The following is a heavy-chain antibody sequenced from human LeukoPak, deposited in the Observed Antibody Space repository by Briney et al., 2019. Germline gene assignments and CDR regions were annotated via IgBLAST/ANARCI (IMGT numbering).Heavy chain of an antibody. CDR2: ISYSGST. Sequence: SETLSLTCTVSGGSISSYFWSWLRQPPGKRLEWIGYISYSGSTDYNPSLKSRVTLSVDTSKNRLSLKLSSVAAADTAVYYCARKSSRGGFNGYDFWYFDLWGRGTLVTVSS. J-gene: IGHJ2*01. V-gene: IGHV4-59*08. CDR1: GGSISSYF. CDR3: ARKSSRGGFNGYDFWYFDL. D-gene: IGHD5-12*01.